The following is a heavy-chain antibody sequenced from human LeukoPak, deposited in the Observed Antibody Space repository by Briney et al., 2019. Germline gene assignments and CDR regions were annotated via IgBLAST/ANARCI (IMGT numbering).Heavy chain of an antibody. CDR1: GYTFTGYY. D-gene: IGHD3-3*01. CDR3: ARDRSPFYYGIFGVVIANDYMDV. J-gene: IGHJ6*03. Sequence: ASVKVSCKASGYTFTGYYMHWVRQAPGQGLEWMGWINPNSGGTNYAQKFQGRVTMTRDTSISTAYMELSRLRSDDTAVYYCARDRSPFYYGIFGVVIANDYMDVWGKGTTVTVSS. V-gene: IGHV1-2*02. CDR2: INPNSGGT.